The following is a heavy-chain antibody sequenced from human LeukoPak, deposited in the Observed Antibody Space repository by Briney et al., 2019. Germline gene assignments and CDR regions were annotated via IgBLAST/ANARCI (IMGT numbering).Heavy chain of an antibody. Sequence: GSLRLSCAASGFTFSSYAMSWVRQAPGKGLEWVSAISGSGGSTYYADSVRGRFTISRDNSKNTLYLQMNSLRAEDTALYYCAKDFVRYNIQFDYWGQGALVTVSS. D-gene: IGHD1-1*01. CDR3: AKDFVRYNIQFDY. CDR1: GFTFSSYA. J-gene: IGHJ4*02. V-gene: IGHV3-23*01. CDR2: ISGSGGST.